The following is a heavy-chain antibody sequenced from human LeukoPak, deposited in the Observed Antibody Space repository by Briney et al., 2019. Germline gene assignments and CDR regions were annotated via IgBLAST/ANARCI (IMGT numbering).Heavy chain of an antibody. CDR3: ARAYGKWNDVYFYAFDL. V-gene: IGHV3-20*04. CDR1: RFTFDEYG. D-gene: IGHD1-20*01. J-gene: IGHJ3*01. Sequence: GGSLRLSCAASRFTFDEYGMSWVRHTAGKGLEWVSGINWKGRSIAYADSVKGRFTVSRDNAKSSLYLQMNSLRAEDTALYYCARAYGKWNDVYFYAFDLWGQGTMVTVSS. CDR2: INWKGRSI.